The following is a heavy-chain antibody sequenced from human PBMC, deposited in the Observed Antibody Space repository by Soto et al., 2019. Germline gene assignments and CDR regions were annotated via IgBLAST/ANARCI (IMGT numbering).Heavy chain of an antibody. Sequence: SETLSLTCTVSGGSISSYYWSWIRQPPGKGLEWIGYIYYSGSTNYNPSLKSRVTISVDTSKNQFSLKLSSVTAEDTAVYYCTTDRYFDWLLYLDFDYWGQGTLVTVSS. CDR3: TTDRYFDWLLYLDFDY. D-gene: IGHD3-9*01. CDR2: IYYSGST. J-gene: IGHJ4*02. CDR1: GGSISSYY. V-gene: IGHV4-59*01.